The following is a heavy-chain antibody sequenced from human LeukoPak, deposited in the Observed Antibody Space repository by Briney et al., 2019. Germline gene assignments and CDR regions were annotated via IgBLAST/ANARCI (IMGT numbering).Heavy chain of an antibody. J-gene: IGHJ4*02. V-gene: IGHV3-66*01. Sequence: GGSLRLSCAASGFTVSSNYMSWVRQAPGKGLEWVSVIYSGGSTYYADSVKGRFTISRDNSKNTLYLQMNGLRAEDTAVYYCAKDSAKKYDDYWGQGTLVTVPS. CDR2: IYSGGST. CDR1: GFTVSSNY. D-gene: IGHD2/OR15-2a*01. CDR3: AKDSAKKYDDY.